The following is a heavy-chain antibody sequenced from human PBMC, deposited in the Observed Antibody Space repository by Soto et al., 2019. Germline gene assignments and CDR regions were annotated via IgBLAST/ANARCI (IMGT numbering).Heavy chain of an antibody. V-gene: IGHV1-69*12. Sequence: QVQLVQSGAEVKKPGSSVKVSCKASGGTFSSYAISWVRQAPGQGLEWMGGIIPIFGTANYAQKFQGRVTITADESTNTAYMELSSLRSEDTAVYYCAREGGSGNFRYDAMDVWGQGTTVTVSS. CDR3: AREGGSGNFRYDAMDV. J-gene: IGHJ6*02. D-gene: IGHD3-10*01. CDR1: GGTFSSYA. CDR2: IIPIFGTA.